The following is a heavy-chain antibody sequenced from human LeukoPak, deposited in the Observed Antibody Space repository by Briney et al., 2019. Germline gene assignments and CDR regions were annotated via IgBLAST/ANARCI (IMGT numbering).Heavy chain of an antibody. D-gene: IGHD2-2*02. CDR3: ARDSPAAIFGYYYYYGMDV. V-gene: IGHV3-7*01. CDR2: IKQDGSVK. J-gene: IGHJ6*02. Sequence: GGPLRLSCAASGFTFSNFWMIWVRQAPGKGLEWVANIKQDGSVKHYVDSVKGRFTISRDNTKNSLYLQMNSLRDEDTAVYYCARDSPAAIFGYYYYYGMDVWGQGTTVTVSS. CDR1: GFTFSNFW.